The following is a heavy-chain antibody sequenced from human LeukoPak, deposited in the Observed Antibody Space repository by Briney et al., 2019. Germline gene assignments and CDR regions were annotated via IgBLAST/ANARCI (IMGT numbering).Heavy chain of an antibody. CDR2: INPNSGGT. D-gene: IGHD6-6*01. CDR1: GYTFTGYY. J-gene: IGHJ4*02. Sequence: ASVKVSCKASGYTFTGYYMHWVRQAPGQGLERMGRINPNSGGTNYAQKFQGRVTMTRDTSISTAYMELSRLRSDDTAVYYCARERWRSSSIVADYWGQGTLVTVSS. CDR3: ARERWRSSSIVADY. V-gene: IGHV1-2*06.